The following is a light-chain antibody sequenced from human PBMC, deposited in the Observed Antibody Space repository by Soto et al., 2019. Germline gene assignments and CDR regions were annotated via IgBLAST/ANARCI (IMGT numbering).Light chain of an antibody. CDR3: SSYTTTNTRQIV. Sequence: QSVLTQPASVSGSPGQSITLSCTGTSSDVGGYNYVSWYQHHPGKAPKLLIYDVSNRPSGISNRFSGSKSDNTASLTISGLQPEEEPDYYCSSYTTTNTRQIVFGTGTKVTVL. CDR1: SSDVGGYNY. V-gene: IGLV2-14*03. CDR2: DVS. J-gene: IGLJ1*01.